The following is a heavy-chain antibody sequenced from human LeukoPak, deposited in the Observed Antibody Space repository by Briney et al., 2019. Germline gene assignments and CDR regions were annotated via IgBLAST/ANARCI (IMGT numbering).Heavy chain of an antibody. CDR1: GGSISSYY. Sequence: SENLSLTCTVSGGSISSYYWSWIRQPPGKGLEWIGYIYYSGGTNYNPSLKSRVTISVDTSKNQFSLKLRSVTAADTAVYFCARFPYFEGFDYWGQGTQVIVSS. CDR2: IYYSGGT. V-gene: IGHV4-59*12. D-gene: IGHD3-9*01. CDR3: ARFPYFEGFDY. J-gene: IGHJ4*02.